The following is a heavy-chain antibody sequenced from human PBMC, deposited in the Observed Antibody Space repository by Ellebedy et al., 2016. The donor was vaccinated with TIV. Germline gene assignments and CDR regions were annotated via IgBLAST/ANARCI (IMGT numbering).Heavy chain of an antibody. CDR2: IRNKAKSYTT. Sequence: PGGSLRLSCAGSGFTFSDQDIHWVRQAPGKGLEWVGLIRNKAKSYTTEYAASVKGRFTITTNESKNLLFLQMNSLKTEDTGLYYCVRGLGDWGQGILVTVS. J-gene: IGHJ4*02. CDR3: VRGLGD. V-gene: IGHV3-72*01. CDR1: GFTFSDQD.